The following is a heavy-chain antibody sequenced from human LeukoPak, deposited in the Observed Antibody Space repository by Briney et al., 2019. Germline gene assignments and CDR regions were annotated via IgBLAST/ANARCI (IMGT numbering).Heavy chain of an antibody. D-gene: IGHD3-10*01. CDR2: IYYSGST. CDR1: GGSISSYY. CDR3: ARTYGPDDAFGI. Sequence: SETLSLTCTVSGGSISSYYWSWIRQPPGKGLEWIGYIYYSGSTNYNPSLKSRVTISVDTSKNQFSLKLSSVTAADTAVYYCARTYGPDDAFGIWGQGTMVTVSS. J-gene: IGHJ3*02. V-gene: IGHV4-59*01.